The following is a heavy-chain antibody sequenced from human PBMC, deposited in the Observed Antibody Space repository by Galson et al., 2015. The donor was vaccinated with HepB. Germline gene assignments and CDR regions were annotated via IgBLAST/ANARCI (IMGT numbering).Heavy chain of an antibody. V-gene: IGHV3-48*01. CDR1: GFTFSSYS. CDR3: ARRYSGYDYYPYYYYGMDV. J-gene: IGHJ6*02. D-gene: IGHD5-12*01. Sequence: SLRLSCAASGFTFSSYSMNWVRQAPGKGLEWVSYISSSSSTIYYADSVKGRFTISRDNAKNSLYLQMNSLRTEDTAVYYCARRYSGYDYYPYYYYGMDVWGQGTTVTVSS. CDR2: ISSSSSTI.